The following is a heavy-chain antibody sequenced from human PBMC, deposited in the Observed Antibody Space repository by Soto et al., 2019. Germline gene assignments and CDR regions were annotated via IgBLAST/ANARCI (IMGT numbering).Heavy chain of an antibody. J-gene: IGHJ4*02. CDR3: ARGSTVTKPENYFDY. D-gene: IGHD4-17*01. CDR2: INPNSGGT. V-gene: IGHV1-2*04. CDR1: GYTFTGYY. Sequence: GASVKVSCKASGYTFTGYYMHWVRQAPGQGLEWMGWINPNSGGTNYAQKFQGWVTMTRDTSISTAYMELSRLGSDDTAVYYCARGSTVTKPENYFDYWGQGTLVTVSS.